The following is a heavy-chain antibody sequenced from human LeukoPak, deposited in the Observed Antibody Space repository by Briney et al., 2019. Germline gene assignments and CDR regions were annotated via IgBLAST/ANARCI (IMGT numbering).Heavy chain of an antibody. CDR1: GFTLSSHA. CDR2: ISGSGGST. V-gene: IGHV3-23*01. CDR3: AKMVTRDIVEDY. D-gene: IGHD5-12*01. J-gene: IGHJ4*02. Sequence: PGGSLRLSCAPSGFTLSSHAMSWVRQAPGKGLEWVSAISGSGGSTYYADSVKGRFTISRDNSKNTLYLQMNSLRAENTAVYYCAKMVTRDIVEDYWGQGTLVTVSS.